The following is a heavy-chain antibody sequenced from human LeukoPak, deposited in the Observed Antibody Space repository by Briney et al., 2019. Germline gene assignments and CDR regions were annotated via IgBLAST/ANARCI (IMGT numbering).Heavy chain of an antibody. Sequence: QAGGSLRLFCGASGLTLSRYTVNWVRQAPGRGLEWVSYISPTGDSTLNAEPVKRRFSVSRDNSKNTVYLQMDGLRAEDTATYFCVRKFYFYMDLLGKGTTVTVSS. CDR2: ISPTGDST. V-gene: IGHV3-23*01. J-gene: IGHJ6*03. CDR1: GLTLSRYT. CDR3: VRKFYFYMDL.